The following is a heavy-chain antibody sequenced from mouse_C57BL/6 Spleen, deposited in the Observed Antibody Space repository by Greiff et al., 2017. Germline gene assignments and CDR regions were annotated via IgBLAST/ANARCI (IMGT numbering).Heavy chain of an antibody. CDR1: GYSFTDYN. CDR3: ARGVYYCSSPYYYFDV. D-gene: IGHD1-1*01. Sequence: EVQLQQSGPELVKPGASVKISCKASGYSFTDYNMHWVKQSNGKSLEWIGVINPNYGTPSYNQKFKGKATLTVDQSSSTAYMQLNNLTSEESEVYSCARGVYYCSSPYYYFDVWGTGTTVTVSS. CDR2: INPNYGTP. V-gene: IGHV1-39*01. J-gene: IGHJ1*03.